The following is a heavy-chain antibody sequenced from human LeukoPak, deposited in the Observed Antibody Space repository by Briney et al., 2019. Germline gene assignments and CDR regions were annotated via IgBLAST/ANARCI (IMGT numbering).Heavy chain of an antibody. V-gene: IGHV1-46*01. D-gene: IGHD1-1*01. J-gene: IGHJ4*02. CDR1: GGTFSSYA. CDR3: ARTSLLEYYFDY. Sequence: ASVKVSCKASGGTFSSYAISWVRQAPGQGLEWMGIINPSGGSTSYAQKFQGRVTMTRDTSTSTVYMELSSLRSEDTAVYYCARTSLLEYYFDYWGQGTLVTVSS. CDR2: INPSGGST.